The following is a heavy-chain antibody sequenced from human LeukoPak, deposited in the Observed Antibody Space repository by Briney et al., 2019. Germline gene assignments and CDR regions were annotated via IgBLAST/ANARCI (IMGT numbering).Heavy chain of an antibody. V-gene: IGHV4-59*08. CDR2: IYYSGST. CDR3: ARHALLWFGELIHAFDI. J-gene: IGHJ3*02. D-gene: IGHD3-10*01. Sequence: SETLSLTCTVSGGSISSYYWSWIRQPPGKGLEWIGYIYYSGSTNYNPSLKSRVTISVDTSKNQFSLKLSSVTAADTAVYYCARHALLWFGELIHAFDIWGQGTMVTVSS. CDR1: GGSISSYY.